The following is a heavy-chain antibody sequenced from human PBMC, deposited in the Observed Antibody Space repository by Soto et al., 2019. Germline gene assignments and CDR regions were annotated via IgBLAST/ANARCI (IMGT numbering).Heavy chain of an antibody. J-gene: IGHJ6*02. V-gene: IGHV3-23*01. CDR3: GKGAGAYVDYGGYYYYGMDV. CDR1: GFTFSSYA. Sequence: GGYLRLSCAASGFTFSSYAMSWVRQAPGKGLEWVSAISGSGGSTYYADSVKGRFTISRDNSKNTLYLQMNSLRAEDTAVYYCGKGAGAYVDYGGYYYYGMDVWGQGTTVIVSS. CDR2: ISGSGGST. D-gene: IGHD4-17*01.